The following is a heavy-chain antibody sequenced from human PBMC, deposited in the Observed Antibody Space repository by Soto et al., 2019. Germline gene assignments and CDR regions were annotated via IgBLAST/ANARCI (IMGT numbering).Heavy chain of an antibody. CDR1: GFTFSSYG. V-gene: IGHV3-33*01. CDR3: ARSILTGPHNYFDY. J-gene: IGHJ4*02. D-gene: IGHD3-9*01. Sequence: GGSLRLSCAASGFTFSSYGMHWVRQAPGKGLEWVAVIWYDGSNKYYADSVKGRFTISRDNSKNTLYLQMNSLRAEDTAVYYCARSILTGPHNYFDYWGQGTLVTVSS. CDR2: IWYDGSNK.